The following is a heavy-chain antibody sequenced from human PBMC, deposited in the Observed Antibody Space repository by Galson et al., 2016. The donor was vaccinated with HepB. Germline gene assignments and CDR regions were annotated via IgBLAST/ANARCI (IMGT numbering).Heavy chain of an antibody. V-gene: IGHV3-23*01. D-gene: IGHD6-13*01. CDR3: ARYSNSWAPFDY. CDR2: ISGGADGR. CDR1: GFTFNNYA. J-gene: IGHJ4*02. Sequence: LRLSCATSGFTFNNYAMSWVRQAPGKGLEWVSAISGGADGRYYADSVRGRFTISRDNSNNILYLQMSSLRAEDTALYFCARYSNSWAPFDYWGQGRLVTVSS.